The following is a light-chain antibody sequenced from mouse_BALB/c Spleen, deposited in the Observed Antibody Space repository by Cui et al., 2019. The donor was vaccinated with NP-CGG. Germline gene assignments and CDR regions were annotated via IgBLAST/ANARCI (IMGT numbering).Light chain of an antibody. CDR3: ALWYSNHWV. V-gene: IGLV1*01. Sequence: QAVVTQESALTTSPGETVTLTCRSSTGAVTTYNYANWVQEKPDHLFTGLIGGTNNRAPGVPARFSGSLIGDKAALTITGEQTEDEAIYFCALWYSNHWVFGGGTKLTVL. CDR1: TGAVTTYNY. J-gene: IGLJ1*01. CDR2: GTN.